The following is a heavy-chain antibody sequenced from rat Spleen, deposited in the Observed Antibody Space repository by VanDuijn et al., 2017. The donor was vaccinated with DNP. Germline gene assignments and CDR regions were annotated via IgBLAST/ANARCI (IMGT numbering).Heavy chain of an antibody. CDR3: ARSRLPGYYPFAC. Sequence: EVQLVESGGGLVQPGRSLKLSCAASGFTFSNYYMAWVRQAPKKGLEWVATISTSGSRAYYPDSVKGRFTISRDDAKSSLYLQTNSLKSEDTATYYCARSRLPGYYPFACWGQGTLVTVSS. CDR1: GFTFSNYY. J-gene: IGHJ3*01. D-gene: IGHD1-4*01. CDR2: ISTSGSRA. V-gene: IGHV5-25*01.